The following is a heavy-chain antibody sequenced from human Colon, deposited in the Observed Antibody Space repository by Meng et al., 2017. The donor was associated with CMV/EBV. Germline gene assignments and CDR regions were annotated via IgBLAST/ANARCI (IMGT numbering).Heavy chain of an antibody. CDR1: GFNFSTYN. J-gene: IGHJ4*02. CDR3: ATIGYSFGFTN. Sequence: GESLKISCSASGFNFSTYNMAWVRQAPGKGLEWVSPIARIGNYITYADSVKGRFTVSRDNAKNSLFLQMSSLGAEDTAFYYCATIGYSFGFTNWGQGTLVTVSS. D-gene: IGHD5-12*01. V-gene: IGHV3-21*01. CDR2: IARIGNYI.